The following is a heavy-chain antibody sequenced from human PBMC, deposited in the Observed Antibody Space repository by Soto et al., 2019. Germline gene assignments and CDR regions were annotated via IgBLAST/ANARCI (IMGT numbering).Heavy chain of an antibody. V-gene: IGHV1-69*01. D-gene: IGHD3-3*01. CDR3: ARDNNTIFGVVVRPRYGMDV. CDR2: IIPIFGTA. J-gene: IGHJ6*02. CDR1: GGTFSSYA. Sequence: QVQLVQSGAEVKKPGSSVKVSCKASGGTFSSYAISWVRQAPGQGLEWMGGIIPIFGTANYAQKFQGRVTITADESTSTAYMELSSLRSEDTAVYYCARDNNTIFGVVVRPRYGMDVCGQGTTVTVSS.